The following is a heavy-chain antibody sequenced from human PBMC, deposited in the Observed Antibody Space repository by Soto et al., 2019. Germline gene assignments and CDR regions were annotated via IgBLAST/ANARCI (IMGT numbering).Heavy chain of an antibody. V-gene: IGHV1-69*13. D-gene: IGHD3-10*01. J-gene: IGHJ6*02. Sequence: SVKVSCKASGGTFSSYAISWVRQAPGQGLEWMGGIIPIFGTANYAQKFQGRVTITADESTSTTYMELSSLRSEDTAVYYCARSSLGYYGSGSYYYYGMDVWGQGTTVTVSS. CDR2: IIPIFGTA. CDR3: ARSSLGYYGSGSYYYYGMDV. CDR1: GGTFSSYA.